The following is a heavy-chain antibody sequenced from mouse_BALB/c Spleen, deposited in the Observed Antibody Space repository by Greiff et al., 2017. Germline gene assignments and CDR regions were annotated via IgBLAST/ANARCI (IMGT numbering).Heavy chain of an antibody. CDR1: GFNIKDTY. D-gene: IGHD3-1*01. J-gene: IGHJ3*01. Sequence: VHVKQSGAELVKPGASVKLSCTASGFNIKDTYMHWVKQRPEQGLEWIGRIDPANGNTKYDPKFQGKATITADTSSNTAYLQLSSLTSEDTAVYYCARQLGFAYWGQGTLVTVSA. CDR3: ARQLGFAY. CDR2: IDPANGNT. V-gene: IGHV14-3*02.